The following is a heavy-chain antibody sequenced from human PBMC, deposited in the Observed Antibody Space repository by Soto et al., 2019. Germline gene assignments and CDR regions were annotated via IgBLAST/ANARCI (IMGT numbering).Heavy chain of an antibody. CDR3: AKKFDYGDYPFYFDY. V-gene: IGHV3-49*03. CDR2: IRSRPYGGTT. CDR1: GFTFTDYG. J-gene: IGHJ4*02. D-gene: IGHD4-17*01. Sequence: EVQLVESGGGLIQPGRSLRLSCTPSGFTFTDYGVSWFRQAPGKGLEWLGFIRSRPYGGTTEYAASVEGRFTISRDNSEGIAYLQMNSLKTEDTAVYSCAKKFDYGDYPFYFDYWGQGTLVTVSS.